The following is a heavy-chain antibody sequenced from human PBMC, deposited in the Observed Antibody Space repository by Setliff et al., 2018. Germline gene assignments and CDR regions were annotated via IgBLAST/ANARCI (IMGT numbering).Heavy chain of an antibody. Sequence: PGGSLRLSCAASGFTISYYAIHWVRQAPGKGLEWVAVSSYADSVKGRFTISRDNPKSSLYLQMDSLKFEDTAFYYCSKGTEAVAGTELDYWGQGTLVTVSS. CDR3: SKGTEAVAGTELDY. D-gene: IGHD6-19*01. CDR2: S. CDR1: GFTISYYA. V-gene: IGHV3-30*14. J-gene: IGHJ4*02.